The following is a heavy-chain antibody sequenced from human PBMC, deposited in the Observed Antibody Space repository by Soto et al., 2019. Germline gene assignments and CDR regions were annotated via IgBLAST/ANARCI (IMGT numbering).Heavy chain of an antibody. Sequence: QVQLQESGPGLVKPSETLSLTCSVSGASISSYYWSWIRQPPGKGLEWLAYIYYSGSTSYNPSLTSRVSISLDTSMNQFSLKLSSVTAADTAVYYCARTYDDSGPNSGGYGFDIWGQGTMVTVSS. CDR1: GASISSYY. D-gene: IGHD3-22*01. CDR3: ARTYDDSGPNSGGYGFDI. V-gene: IGHV4-59*01. J-gene: IGHJ3*02. CDR2: IYYSGST.